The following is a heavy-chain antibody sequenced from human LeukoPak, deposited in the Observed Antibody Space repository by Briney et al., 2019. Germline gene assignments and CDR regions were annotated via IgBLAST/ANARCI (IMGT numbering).Heavy chain of an antibody. CDR2: IKSKIDGGTT. J-gene: IGHJ4*02. V-gene: IGHV3-15*01. CDR1: GFTFSNAW. CDR3: TTSFRLGICDY. Sequence: GGSLRLSCAASGFTFSNAWMSWVRQAPGKGLEWVGRIKSKIDGGTTDYAAPVKGRFTISRDDSKNTLYLQMNSLKTEDTAVYYCTTSFRLGICDYWGQGTLVTVSS. D-gene: IGHD7-27*01.